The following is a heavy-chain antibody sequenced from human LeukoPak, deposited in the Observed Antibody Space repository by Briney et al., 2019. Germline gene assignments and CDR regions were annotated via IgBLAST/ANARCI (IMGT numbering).Heavy chain of an antibody. CDR3: ARDHYDFWSGTYRYFDY. V-gene: IGHV4-4*07. CDR2: IYTSGST. J-gene: IGHJ4*02. CDR1: GGSISSYY. Sequence: SETLSLTCTVSGGSISSYYWSWIRQPAGKGLEWIGRIYTSGSTNYIPSLKSRVTMSVDTSKNQFSLKLSSVTAADTAVYYCARDHYDFWSGTYRYFDYWGQGTLVTVSS. D-gene: IGHD3-3*01.